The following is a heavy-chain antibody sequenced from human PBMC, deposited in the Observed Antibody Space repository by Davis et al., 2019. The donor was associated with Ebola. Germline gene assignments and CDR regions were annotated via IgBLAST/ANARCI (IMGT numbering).Heavy chain of an antibody. D-gene: IGHD5-18*01. CDR1: GFTFSSYA. CDR2: ISYDGSNK. V-gene: IGHV3-30*04. Sequence: PGGSLRLSCAASGFTFSSYAMHWVRQAPGKGLEWVAVISYDGSNKYYADSVKGRFTISRDNSKNTLYLQMNSLRAEDTAVYYCAKDPPLYGYTTRDYWGQGTLVTVSS. J-gene: IGHJ4*02. CDR3: AKDPPLYGYTTRDY.